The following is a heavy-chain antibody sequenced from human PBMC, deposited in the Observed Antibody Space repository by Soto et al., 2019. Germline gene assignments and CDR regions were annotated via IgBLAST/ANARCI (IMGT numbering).Heavy chain of an antibody. CDR3: SKFFSSGCYNCFDP. Sequence: PGGSLRLSCVASGFTFSSYDFYWDRQGQGKGLERISYGSNSGGNTKYADSVKGRLLFSSENSRNSLYLLMNSLRAADTAVYYCSKFFSSGCYNCFDPWGQGVLVTVSS. CDR1: GFTFSSYD. V-gene: IGHV3-48*03. CDR2: GSNSGGNT. J-gene: IGHJ5*02. D-gene: IGHD6-19*01.